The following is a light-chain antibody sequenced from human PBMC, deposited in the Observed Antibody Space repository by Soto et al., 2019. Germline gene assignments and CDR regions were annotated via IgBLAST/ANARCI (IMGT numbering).Light chain of an antibody. V-gene: IGKV2-28*01. Sequence: DIVMTQSPLSLPVTPGEPASISCRSSQSLLHSNGYNYLDWYLQKPGQSPQLLIYLGSNRASGVPDRFSGSGSGTVFTRKISRVEAEDFGFYYSSHPLQNLRSFGQGTKVKSN. CDR3: SHPLQNLRS. CDR2: LGS. CDR1: QSLLHSNGYNY. J-gene: IGKJ1*01.